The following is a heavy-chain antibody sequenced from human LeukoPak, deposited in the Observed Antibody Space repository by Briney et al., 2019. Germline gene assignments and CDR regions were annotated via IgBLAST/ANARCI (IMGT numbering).Heavy chain of an antibody. CDR3: ARYNWNYGY. CDR1: GFTVSSNY. CDR2: IYSGGSA. D-gene: IGHD1-7*01. V-gene: IGHV3-53*01. J-gene: IGHJ4*02. Sequence: QSGGSLRLSCAASGFTVSSNYMSWVPQAPGKGLEWASVIYSGGSAYYADSVKGRFTISRDNSKNTLYLQMNSLRAEDTAVYYCARYNWNYGYWGQGTLVTVSS.